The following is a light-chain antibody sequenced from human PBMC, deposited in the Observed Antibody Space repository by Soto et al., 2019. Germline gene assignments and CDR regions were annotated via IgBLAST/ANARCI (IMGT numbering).Light chain of an antibody. CDR1: SSDVGGYNY. J-gene: IGLJ1*01. Sequence: QSALTQPPSASGSPGQSVTISCTGTSSDVGGYNYVSWYQQHPGKAPKLMIYEVSKRPSRVPDRFSGSKSGNTASLTVSGLQAEDEAGYYCSSFAANNNFVYVFGTGTKLTVL. CDR3: SSFAANNNFVYV. CDR2: EVS. V-gene: IGLV2-8*01.